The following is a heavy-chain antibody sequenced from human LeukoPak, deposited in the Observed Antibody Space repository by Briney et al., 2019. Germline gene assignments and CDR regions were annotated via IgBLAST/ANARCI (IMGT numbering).Heavy chain of an antibody. CDR2: INHSGST. Sequence: PSETLSLTCTVSGYSISSGYYWGWIRQPPGKGLEWIGEINHSGSTNYNPSLKSRVNISVDTSKNQFSLKLSSVTAADTATYYCAILLGFGYAYNWFDPAGEG. V-gene: IGHV4-38-2*02. D-gene: IGHD3-10*01. CDR3: AILLGFGYAYNWFDP. J-gene: IGHJ5*02. CDR1: GYSISSGYY.